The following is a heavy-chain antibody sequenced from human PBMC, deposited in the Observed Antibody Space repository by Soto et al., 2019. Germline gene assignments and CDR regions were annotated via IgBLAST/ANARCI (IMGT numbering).Heavy chain of an antibody. Sequence: QITLKESGPTLVKPTQTLTLNCTFSGFSLSTSGVGVGWIRQPPGKALEGLVIIYWDDDKRYSPSLRSRLTISKDTSKNQVVLIMTNVDPEDTATYFCAHRRIGVSQWNYGDFDYWGQGILVTVSS. J-gene: IGHJ4*02. CDR3: AHRRIGVSQWNYGDFDY. D-gene: IGHD3-3*01. V-gene: IGHV2-5*02. CDR2: IYWDDDK. CDR1: GFSLSTSGVG.